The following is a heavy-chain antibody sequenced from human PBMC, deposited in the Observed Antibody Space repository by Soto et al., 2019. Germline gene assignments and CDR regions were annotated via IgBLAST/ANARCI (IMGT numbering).Heavy chain of an antibody. V-gene: IGHV1-8*01. Sequence: ASVKVSCKASGYTFTSYDINWVRQATGQGLEWMGWMNPNSGNTGYAQKFQGRVTMTRNTSISTAYMELSSLRSEDTAVYYCARGSYCSGCSCYGYWGQGTLVTVSS. D-gene: IGHD2-15*01. CDR2: MNPNSGNT. CDR1: GYTFTSYD. J-gene: IGHJ4*02. CDR3: ARGSYCSGCSCYGY.